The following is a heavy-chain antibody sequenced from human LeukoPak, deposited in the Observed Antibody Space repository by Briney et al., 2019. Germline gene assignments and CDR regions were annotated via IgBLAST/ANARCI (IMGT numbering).Heavy chain of an antibody. J-gene: IGHJ4*02. V-gene: IGHV4-4*02. CDR2: INHSGNT. CDR1: GASISSDKW. Sequence: PSETLSLNCAVSGASISSDKWWSWVRPPPGKGLEWIGEINHSGNTNYSPSLKSRVTMSADKSKNEFPLRLTSVTAADTAVYYCARAGVWLPAVWGQGTLVAVSS. D-gene: IGHD3-9*01. CDR3: ARAGVWLPAV.